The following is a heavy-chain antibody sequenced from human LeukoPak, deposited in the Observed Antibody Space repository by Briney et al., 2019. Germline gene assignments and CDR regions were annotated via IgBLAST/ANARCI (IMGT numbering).Heavy chain of an antibody. CDR1: GYSISSGYY. CDR3: ARGPYYYDSSGQIDY. J-gene: IGHJ4*02. Sequence: PSETLSLTCAVSGYSISSGYYWGWIRQPPGKGLEWIGEINHSGSTNYNPSLKSRVTISVDTSKNQFSLKLSSVTAADTAVYYCARGPYYYDSSGQIDYWGQGTLVTVSS. CDR2: INHSGST. V-gene: IGHV4-38-2*01. D-gene: IGHD3-22*01.